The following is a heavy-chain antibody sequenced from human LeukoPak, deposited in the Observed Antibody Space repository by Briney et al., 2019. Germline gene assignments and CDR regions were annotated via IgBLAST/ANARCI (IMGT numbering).Heavy chain of an antibody. CDR1: GGSFSSYY. V-gene: IGHV4-59*05. J-gene: IGHJ4*02. Sequence: SETLSLTCTVSGGSFSSYYWSWIRQPPGKGLEWIGSIYYSGSTYYNPSLKSRVTISVDTSKNQFSLKLSSVTAADTAVYYCARLHWVAAAGPFDYWGQGTLVTVSS. CDR3: ARLHWVAAAGPFDY. D-gene: IGHD6-13*01. CDR2: IYYSGST.